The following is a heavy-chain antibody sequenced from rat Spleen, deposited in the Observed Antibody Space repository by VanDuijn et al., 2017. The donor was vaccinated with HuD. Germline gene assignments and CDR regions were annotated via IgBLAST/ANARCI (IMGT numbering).Heavy chain of an antibody. J-gene: IGHJ2*01. CDR2: ISYSGST. CDR1: GYSITSYY. V-gene: IGHV3-1*01. Sequence: EVQLQESGPGLVKPSQSLSLTCSVTGYSITSYYWGWIRKFPGNKMEWIGHISYSGSTSYNPSLKSRISITRDTSKNQFFLQLNSVTTEDTATYYCARYYSSYYFDYWGQGVMVTVSS. CDR3: ARYYSSYYFDY. D-gene: IGHD1-2*01.